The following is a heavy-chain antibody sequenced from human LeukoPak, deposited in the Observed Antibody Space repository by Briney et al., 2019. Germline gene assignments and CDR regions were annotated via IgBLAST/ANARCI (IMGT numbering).Heavy chain of an antibody. V-gene: IGHV4-39*01. D-gene: IGHD3-22*01. CDR3: ARQDSSGNYPPDGLDI. Sequence: PSETLSLTCTVSGGSISSSSYYWGWIRQPPGKGLEWIGSIYYGGTTYYNPSPKSRVTISVDTSKNQSSLKLTSVTAADTAVYYCARQDSSGNYPPDGLDIWGQGTMVTVSS. CDR1: GGSISSSSYY. CDR2: IYYGGTT. J-gene: IGHJ3*02.